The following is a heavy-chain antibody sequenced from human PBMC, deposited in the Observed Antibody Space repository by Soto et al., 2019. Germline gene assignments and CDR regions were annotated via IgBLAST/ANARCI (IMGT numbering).Heavy chain of an antibody. CDR3: VRFWSVTGSRDY. D-gene: IGHD1-20*01. J-gene: IGHJ4*02. CDR2: IRDRVHSYST. V-gene: IGHV3-72*01. Sequence: EVQLVESGGGLVQPGGSLRLSCAVSGLTFSDHYMGWVRQAPGKGLDWVGRIRDRVHSYSTEYTASVKGRFTISRDDSRNSWYLQMNSLQMDVTAVFYCVRFWSVTGSRDYWGRGPLVNVSS. CDR1: GLTFSDHY.